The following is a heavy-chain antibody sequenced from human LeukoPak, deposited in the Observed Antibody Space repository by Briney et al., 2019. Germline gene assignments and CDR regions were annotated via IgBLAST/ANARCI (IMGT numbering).Heavy chain of an antibody. V-gene: IGHV1-69*06. CDR1: GGTFSSYA. CDR2: IIPIFGTA. D-gene: IGHD3-22*01. CDR3: ASARSYYYDSSGYDDAFDI. Sequence: ASVKVSCKASGGTFSSYAISWVRQAPGQGLEWMGGIIPIFGTANYAQKFQGRVTITADKSTSTAYMELSSLRSEDTAVYYCASARSYYYDSSGYDDAFDIWGQGTMVTVSS. J-gene: IGHJ3*02.